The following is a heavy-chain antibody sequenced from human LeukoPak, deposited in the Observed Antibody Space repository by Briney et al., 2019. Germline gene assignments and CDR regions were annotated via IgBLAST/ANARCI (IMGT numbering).Heavy chain of an antibody. V-gene: IGHV3-23*01. Sequence: PGGSLRLSCAASGFTFSSYDMNWVRQAPGKGLEWVSAIDRTSDSTYYADSVKGRFTISRDNSKNTLYLQMNSLRAEDTAVYYCARDSYEYQLPGPSFGYWGQGTLVTVSS. CDR1: GFTFSSYD. J-gene: IGHJ4*02. CDR2: IDRTSDST. D-gene: IGHD2-2*01. CDR3: ARDSYEYQLPGPSFGY.